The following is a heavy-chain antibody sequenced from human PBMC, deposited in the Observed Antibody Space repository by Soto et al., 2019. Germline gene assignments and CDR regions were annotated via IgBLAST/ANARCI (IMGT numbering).Heavy chain of an antibody. CDR2: IYYSGGT. CDR3: ASIYDSSGYYYGNNWFDP. CDR1: RASIDSFHYY. D-gene: IGHD3-22*01. Sequence: PSATLSLTCTLSRASIDSFHYYWILIRPRPGKGLEWVGYIYYSGGTYSNQSLKRRGAISVDTSKNQFSLELCSVTAAYTAVYYCASIYDSSGYYYGNNWFDPWGQG. J-gene: IGHJ5*02. V-gene: IGHV4-31*02.